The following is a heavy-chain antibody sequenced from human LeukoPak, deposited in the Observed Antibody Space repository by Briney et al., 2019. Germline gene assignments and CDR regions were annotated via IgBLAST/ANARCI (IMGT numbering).Heavy chain of an antibody. V-gene: IGHV1-18*01. CDR2: ISAYNGST. Sequence: ASVKVSCKASGGTFSSYAISWVRQAPGQGLEWMGWISAYNGSTNYAQKLQGRVTMTTDTSTSTAYMELRSLRSDDTAVYYCAIYGGKGLDYWGQGTLVTVSS. D-gene: IGHD4-23*01. CDR1: GGTFSSYA. J-gene: IGHJ4*02. CDR3: AIYGGKGLDY.